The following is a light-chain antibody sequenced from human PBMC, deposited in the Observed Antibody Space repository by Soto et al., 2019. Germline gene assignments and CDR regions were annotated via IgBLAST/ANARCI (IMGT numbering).Light chain of an antibody. V-gene: IGKV4-1*01. CDR3: QQYYSTPQT. CDR1: QSVLYSSNNKNY. Sequence: DIVMTQSPDSLAVSLGERATINCRSSQSVLYSSNNKNYLAWYQQKPVQPPKLLIYWASTRESGVPDRFSGSGSGIDFTLTISSLQAEDVAVYYCQQYYSTPQTFGQGTKVEIK. J-gene: IGKJ1*01. CDR2: WAS.